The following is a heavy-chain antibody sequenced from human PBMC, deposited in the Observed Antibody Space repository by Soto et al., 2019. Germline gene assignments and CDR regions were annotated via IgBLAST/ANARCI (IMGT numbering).Heavy chain of an antibody. CDR3: AREGTTGTHDY. J-gene: IGHJ4*02. D-gene: IGHD1-1*01. CDR1: GYTLTSYY. Sequence: GASVKVSCKASGYTLTSYYMHWVRQAPGQGLEWMGIINPSGGSTSYAQKFQGRVTMTRDTSTSTVYMELSSLRSEDTAVYYCAREGTTGTHDYWGQGTLVTVSS. V-gene: IGHV1-46*03. CDR2: INPSGGST.